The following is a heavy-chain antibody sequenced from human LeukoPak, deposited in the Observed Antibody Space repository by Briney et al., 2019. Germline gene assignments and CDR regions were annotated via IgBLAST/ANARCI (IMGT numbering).Heavy chain of an antibody. D-gene: IGHD2-2*01. CDR2: ISYDGRNE. V-gene: IGHV3-30*04. CDR1: GXTFNNFA. CDR3: ARDRSSYQYYFDY. Sequence: PGGSLRLSCAASGXTFNNFAMHWVRQAPGKGLEWVAVISYDGRNEYYADSVKGRFTISRDNSKNTLYLQMHSLRAEDTAVYYCARDRSSYQYYFDYWGQGTLVTVSS. J-gene: IGHJ4*02.